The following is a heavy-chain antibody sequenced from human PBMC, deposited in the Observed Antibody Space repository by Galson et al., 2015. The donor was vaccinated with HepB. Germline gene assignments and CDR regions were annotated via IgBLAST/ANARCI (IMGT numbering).Heavy chain of an antibody. D-gene: IGHD3-9*01. J-gene: IGHJ3*02. Sequence: LSLTCAVYGGSFSGYYWSWIRQPPGKGLEWIGEINHSGSTNYNPSLKSRVTISVDTSKNQFSLKLSSVTAADTAVYYCARENYDILTGYYMRAFDIWGQGTMVTVSS. CDR1: GGSFSGYY. V-gene: IGHV4-34*01. CDR3: ARENYDILTGYYMRAFDI. CDR2: INHSGST.